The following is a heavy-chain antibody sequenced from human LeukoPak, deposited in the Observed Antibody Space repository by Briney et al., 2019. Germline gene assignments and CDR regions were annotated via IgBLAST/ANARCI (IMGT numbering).Heavy chain of an antibody. J-gene: IGHJ6*02. CDR1: GFTFKNYG. CDR2: ISYDGRRK. Sequence: QPGGSLRLSCAASGFTFKNYGIHWVREAPGKGLGWVAVISYDGRRKHYAEPVKGRFTISRDNSKNTLYLQVNNLRFEDTAVYFCVKDRGYNFFGMDAWGQGTTVTVSS. D-gene: IGHD2-2*02. V-gene: IGHV3-30*18. CDR3: VKDRGYNFFGMDA.